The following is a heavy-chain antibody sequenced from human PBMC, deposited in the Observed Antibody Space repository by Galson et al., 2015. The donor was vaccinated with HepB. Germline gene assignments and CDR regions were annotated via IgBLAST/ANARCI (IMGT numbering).Heavy chain of an antibody. Sequence: ALRLSCAASGFTFSSSDMHWVRQATGKGLEWVSAIGTAGDTYYPVSVKCRFTISRENAKNSLYLQMNSLRAGDTAVYYCARDFNGYCSSTSCYSRRRYFDLWGRGTLVTVS. D-gene: IGHD2-2*01. J-gene: IGHJ2*01. V-gene: IGHV3-13*01. CDR1: GFTFSSSD. CDR2: IGTAGDT. CDR3: ARDFNGYCSSTSCYSRRRYFDL.